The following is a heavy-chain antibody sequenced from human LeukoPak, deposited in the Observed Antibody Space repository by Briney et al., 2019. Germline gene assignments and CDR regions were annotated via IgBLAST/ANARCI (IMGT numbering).Heavy chain of an antibody. V-gene: IGHV1-69*05. J-gene: IGHJ6*03. CDR3: AYCPHYYDSSGPPGLYLYMDV. D-gene: IGHD3-22*01. CDR2: IIPIFGTA. CDR1: GGTFSSYA. Sequence: GASVKVSCKASGGTFSSYAISWVRQAPGQGLEWMGRIIPIFGTANYAQKFQGRVTITTDESTSTAYMELSSLRSEDTAVYYCAYCPHYYDSSGPPGLYLYMDVWGKGTTVTVPS.